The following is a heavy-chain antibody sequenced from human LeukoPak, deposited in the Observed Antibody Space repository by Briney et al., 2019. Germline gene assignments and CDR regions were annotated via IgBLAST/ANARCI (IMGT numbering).Heavy chain of an antibody. J-gene: IGHJ6*03. CDR3: ARLIRNSDYMDA. CDR2: IKPDGSEK. V-gene: IGHV3-7*01. CDR1: GFSFIFSTYW. D-gene: IGHD1-14*01. Sequence: PGGSLRLSCTSSGFSFIFSTYWMSWVRQAPGKGLEWVANIKPDGSEKYYMDSVKGRFTTSRDNAKNSLYLQMNSLRAEDTAVYYCARLIRNSDYMDAWGKGTTVTISS.